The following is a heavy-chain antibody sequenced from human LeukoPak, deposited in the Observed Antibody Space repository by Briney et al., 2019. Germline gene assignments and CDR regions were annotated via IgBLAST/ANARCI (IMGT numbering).Heavy chain of an antibody. CDR2: ISGSGGST. D-gene: IGHD6-13*01. V-gene: IGHV3-23*01. Sequence: GGCLRPSCAAAGFTFSSSAMSWVRQAAGNGLEWVSAISGSGGSTNYADSVKDRFTISRDNSKNTLYLQMNSLRADDAAVYYCAKVMRGAAAGDYWRQRAMLSVSS. CDR1: GFTFSSSA. CDR3: AKVMRGAAAGDY. J-gene: IGHJ4*02.